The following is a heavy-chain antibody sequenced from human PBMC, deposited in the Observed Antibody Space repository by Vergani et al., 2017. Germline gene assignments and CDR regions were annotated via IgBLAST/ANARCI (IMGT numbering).Heavy chain of an antibody. J-gene: IGHJ4*02. CDR3: ARDERRPWSNSWARFEY. V-gene: IGHV4-38-2*02. Sequence: QVQLKESGPGLVKPSETLSLTCTVSNFFISSNAYYWGWIRQAPGSALEWIGSLHHNGATSHTPSLRSRVTMSVDTSKNQFSLSLNSVTAADTAIYYCARDERRPWSNSWARFEYWVRGILVTVSS. CDR1: NFFISSNAYY. D-gene: IGHD6-13*01. CDR2: LHHNGAT.